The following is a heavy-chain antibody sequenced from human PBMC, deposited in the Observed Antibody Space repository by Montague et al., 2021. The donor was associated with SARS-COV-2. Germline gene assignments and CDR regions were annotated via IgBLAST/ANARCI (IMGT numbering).Heavy chain of an antibody. CDR2: IYYSGTT. CDR1: GGSISSGSHY. CDR3: VREVTMARAIISYFDY. V-gene: IGHV4-39*07. D-gene: IGHD3-10*01. J-gene: IGHJ4*02. Sequence: SETLSLTCTVSGGSISSGSHYWGYIRQPPGKGLEWLGSIYYSGTTYYSPSLKSRVTMSVHTSKNQFSLNLNSVTAADTAVYYCVREVTMARAIISYFDYWGQGTLVHVSS.